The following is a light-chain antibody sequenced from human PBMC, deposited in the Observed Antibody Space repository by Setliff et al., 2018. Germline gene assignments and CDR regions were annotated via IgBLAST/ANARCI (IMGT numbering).Light chain of an antibody. CDR2: SNN. V-gene: IGLV1-44*01. J-gene: IGLJ1*01. CDR1: SSNIGGNT. Sequence: QSVLTQPPSASGTPGQRITISCSGSSSNIGGNTVNWYQHLPGTAPKLLIYSNNDRPSGVSNRFSGSKSGTSASLTISGLQSEDEGDYYCAAWDDSLNGSYVFGSGTKV. CDR3: AAWDDSLNGSYV.